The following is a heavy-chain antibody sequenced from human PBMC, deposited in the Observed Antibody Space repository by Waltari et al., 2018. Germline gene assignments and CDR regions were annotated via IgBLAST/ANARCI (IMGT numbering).Heavy chain of an antibody. V-gene: IGHV3-21*01. Sequence: EVQLVESGGGLVKPGGSLRLPCVASGVTFHRYNMHWVRQAPGKGLEWVSSISSSSNYIYYADSVRGRFTISRDNAKNSLYLQMNSLRAEDTAVYYCAKNFPTPYYFDYWGQGTLVTVSS. J-gene: IGHJ4*02. CDR2: ISSSSNYI. CDR1: GVTFHRYN. CDR3: AKNFPTPYYFDY.